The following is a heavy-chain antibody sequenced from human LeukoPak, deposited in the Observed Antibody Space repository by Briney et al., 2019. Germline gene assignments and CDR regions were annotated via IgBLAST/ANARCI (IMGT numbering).Heavy chain of an antibody. V-gene: IGHV4-59*01. CDR1: GGSISSYY. Sequence: TPSETLSLTCTVSGGSISSYYWSWIRQPPGKGLEWIGYIYYSGSTNYNPSLKSRVTISVDTSKNQFSLKLSSVTAADTAVYYCAAYDYVWGSYRFVDYWGQGTLVTVSS. D-gene: IGHD3-16*02. CDR2: IYYSGST. J-gene: IGHJ4*02. CDR3: AAYDYVWGSYRFVDY.